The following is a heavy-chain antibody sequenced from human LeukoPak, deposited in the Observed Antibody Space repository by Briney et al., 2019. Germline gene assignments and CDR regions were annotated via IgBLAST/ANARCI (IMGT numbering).Heavy chain of an antibody. D-gene: IGHD3-3*01. CDR1: GGSISSGSYY. Sequence: PSETLSLTCTVSGGSISSGSYYWSWIRQPAGKGLEWIVRIYTSGSTNYNPSLKSRVTISVDTSKNQFSLKLSSVTAADTAVYYCARGSEGDFWSGYYGGLGAFDIWGQGTMVTVSS. CDR2: IYTSGST. V-gene: IGHV4-61*02. J-gene: IGHJ3*02. CDR3: ARGSEGDFWSGYYGGLGAFDI.